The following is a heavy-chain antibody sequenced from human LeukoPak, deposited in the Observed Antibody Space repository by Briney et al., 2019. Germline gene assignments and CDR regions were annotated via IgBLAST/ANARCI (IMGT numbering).Heavy chain of an antibody. V-gene: IGHV3-21*01. CDR3: AGGSRVPNPPQP. Sequence: KTGGSLRLSCAASGFTFSSYSMNWVRQAPGKGLEWVSSISSSSSYIYYADSVKGRFTISRDNAKNSLYLQMNSLRAEDTAVYYCAGGSRVPNPPQPWGQGTLVTVSS. J-gene: IGHJ4*02. CDR2: ISSSSSYI. D-gene: IGHD3-10*01. CDR1: GFTFSSYS.